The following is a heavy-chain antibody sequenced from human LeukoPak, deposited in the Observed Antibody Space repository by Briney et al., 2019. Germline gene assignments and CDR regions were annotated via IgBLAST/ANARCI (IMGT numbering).Heavy chain of an antibody. Sequence: GGSLRLSCAASGFIFSGSVIHWVREASGKGLEWGGRIRSKVNSYATAYIASVEGRFTISRDDSKNTAFLQMNSLKTEDTAVYYCTSSRDGYDFVDFWGQGTLVTVSS. CDR2: IRSKVNSYAT. CDR1: GFIFSGSV. J-gene: IGHJ4*02. V-gene: IGHV3-73*01. CDR3: TSSRDGYDFVDF. D-gene: IGHD5-24*01.